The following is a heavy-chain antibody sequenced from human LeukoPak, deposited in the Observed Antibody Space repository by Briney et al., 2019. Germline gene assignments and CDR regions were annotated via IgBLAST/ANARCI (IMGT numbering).Heavy chain of an antibody. CDR2: IYYSGST. Sequence: SETLSLTCTVSGGSISSSSYYWGWIRQPPGKGLEWIGSIYYSGSTYYNPSLKSRVWISVDTSKNQFSLKLSSVTAADTAVYYCARALYYDFWSGTYYFDYWGQGTLVTVSS. V-gene: IGHV4-39*07. CDR1: GGSISSSSYY. CDR3: ARALYYDFWSGTYYFDY. J-gene: IGHJ4*02. D-gene: IGHD3-3*01.